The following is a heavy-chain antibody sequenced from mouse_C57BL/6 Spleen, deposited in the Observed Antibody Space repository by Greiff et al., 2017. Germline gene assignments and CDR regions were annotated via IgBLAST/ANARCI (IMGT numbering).Heavy chain of an antibody. J-gene: IGHJ2*01. CDR2: IYPGSGST. D-gene: IGHD2-2*01. CDR3: SRSVGYDGVFDY. CDR1: GYTFTSYW. Sequence: VQLQQPGAELVKPGASVKLSCKASGYTFTSYWITWVKQRPGQGLEWIGDIYPGSGSTNYNEKFKSKATLTVDTSSSTAYMQLSSLTSEDSAVFYCSRSVGYDGVFDYWGQGTTLTVSS. V-gene: IGHV1-55*01.